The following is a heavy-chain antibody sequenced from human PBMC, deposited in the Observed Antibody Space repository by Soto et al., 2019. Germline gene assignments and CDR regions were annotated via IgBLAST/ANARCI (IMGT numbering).Heavy chain of an antibody. CDR2: ISSSGNT. V-gene: IGHV4-59*01. Sequence: SETLSLTCAVSDGSISNFYWSWIRQPPGKGLEWIGYISSSGNTNYNPSLKSRVSISVDTSKNQFSLNLTSVTAADTAVYYCARAPMVLTRSYFDSWGQGTPVTVSS. CDR3: ARAPMVLTRSYFDS. J-gene: IGHJ4*02. D-gene: IGHD3-22*01. CDR1: DGSISNFY.